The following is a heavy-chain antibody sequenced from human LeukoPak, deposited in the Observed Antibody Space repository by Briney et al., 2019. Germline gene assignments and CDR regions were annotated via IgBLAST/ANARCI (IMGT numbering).Heavy chain of an antibody. CDR1: GFTFSRSW. V-gene: IGHV3-7*01. D-gene: IGHD3-16*01. J-gene: IGHJ4*02. CDR3: LTSGGAH. CDR2: IKQDGSEK. Sequence: GGSLRLSCAASGFTFSRSWMSWVRQAPGKGLEWVANIKQDGSEKFYVDSVKGRFTISRDNTKNSLYVQMNSLRVEDTAVYYCLTSGGAHWGQGTLVTVSS.